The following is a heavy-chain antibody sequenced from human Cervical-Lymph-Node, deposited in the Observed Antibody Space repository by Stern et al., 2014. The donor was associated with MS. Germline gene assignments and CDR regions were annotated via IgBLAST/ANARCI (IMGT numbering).Heavy chain of an antibody. V-gene: IGHV5-51*01. J-gene: IGHJ6*02. CDR3: ARRGMNV. CDR2: IYPDDSDT. Sequence: VQLAQSGAEVKKPGESLTISCKGFGYSFNIYCIASVRQTPGKGLEWMGIIYPDDSDTAYSLSFQGPATFSVDKSIPTAHLQRSSLKPSDTATYFCARRGMNVWGQGTSVTVSS. CDR1: GYSFNIYC.